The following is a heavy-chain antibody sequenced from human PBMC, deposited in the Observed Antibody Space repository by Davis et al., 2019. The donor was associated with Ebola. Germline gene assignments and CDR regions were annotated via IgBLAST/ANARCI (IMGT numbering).Heavy chain of an antibody. CDR1: GFTFSRCA. CDR2: ISDDGTNK. D-gene: IGHD2-2*01. Sequence: GESLRLSCAGSGFTFSRCAMHWVRQAPGKGLEWVAVISDDGTNKNYADSVKGRFTISRDNSKNTLYLQMNSLRGEDTAVYFCARDGTDYCSTTNCRQFDYWGQGTLVTVSS. J-gene: IGHJ4*02. V-gene: IGHV3-30-3*01. CDR3: ARDGTDYCSTTNCRQFDY.